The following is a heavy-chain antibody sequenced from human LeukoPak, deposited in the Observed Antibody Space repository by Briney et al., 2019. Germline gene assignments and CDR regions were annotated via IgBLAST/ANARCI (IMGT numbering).Heavy chain of an antibody. Sequence: PSETLSLTCTVSGGSISSYYWSWIRQPPGKGLEWIGYIYYSGSTNCNPSLKSRVTISVDTSKNQFSLKLSSVTAADTAVYYCARQGGSYFNFDYWGQGTLVTVSS. CDR2: IYYSGST. CDR3: ARQGGSYFNFDY. J-gene: IGHJ4*02. D-gene: IGHD1-26*01. CDR1: GGSISSYY. V-gene: IGHV4-59*08.